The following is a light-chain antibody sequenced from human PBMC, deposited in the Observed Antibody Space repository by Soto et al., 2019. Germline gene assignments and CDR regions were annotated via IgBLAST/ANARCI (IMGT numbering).Light chain of an antibody. CDR2: DVS. Sequence: LTQPRSVSGSPGQSVTISCTGTSSDVGVYNYVSWYQQYPGKAPKIMIYDVSKRPSGVPDRFSGSKSDNTASLTISGLQAEDEADYYCCSYAGSYTFVFGIGTKV. CDR3: CSYAGSYTFV. CDR1: SSDVGVYNY. V-gene: IGLV2-11*01. J-gene: IGLJ1*01.